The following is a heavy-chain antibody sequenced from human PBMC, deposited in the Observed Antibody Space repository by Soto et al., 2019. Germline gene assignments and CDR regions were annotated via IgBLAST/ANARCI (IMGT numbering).Heavy chain of an antibody. CDR3: AREGSTVAGSEVDYYYGMDV. J-gene: IGHJ6*02. V-gene: IGHV3-30*04. D-gene: IGHD6-19*01. CDR2: ISYDGRNK. CDR1: GFTFSSYA. Sequence: QVQLVESGGGVVQPGRSLRLSCAAAGFTFSSYAIHWVLQAPGQGLEWVAVISYDGRNKYYADSVKGRCTISRDNSKNTLYLQMNSLRAEDTAVYYCAREGSTVAGSEVDYYYGMDVWGQGTTVTVSS.